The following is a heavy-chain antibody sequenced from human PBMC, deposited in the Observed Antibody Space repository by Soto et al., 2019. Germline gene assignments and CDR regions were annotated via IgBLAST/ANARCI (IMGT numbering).Heavy chain of an antibody. Sequence: SQTLSLTCAISGDSVSSNSAAWNWIRQSPSRGLEWLGRAYYRSKWYNDYAVSVKSRITINPDTSKNQFSLQLNSVTPEDTAVYYCARDRWERNVATSYYYYYNGMDAWGQGTMVTVSS. CDR1: GDSVSSNSAA. J-gene: IGHJ6*02. CDR2: AYYRSKWYN. CDR3: ARDRWERNVATSYYYYYNGMDA. V-gene: IGHV6-1*01. D-gene: IGHD5-12*01.